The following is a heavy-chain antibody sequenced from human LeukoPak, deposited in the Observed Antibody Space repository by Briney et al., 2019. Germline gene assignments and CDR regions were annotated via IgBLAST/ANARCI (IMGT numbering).Heavy chain of an antibody. CDR2: IYTSGST. D-gene: IGHD6-13*01. CDR3: ARDRMGIAAAGTWFDP. CDR1: GGSISSYY. Sequence: PSETLSLTCTVSGGSISSYYWSWIRQPAGKGLEWIGRIYTSGSTNYNPSLKGRVTMSVDTSKNQFSLKLSSVTAADTAVYYCARDRMGIAAAGTWFDPWGQGTLVTVSS. J-gene: IGHJ5*02. V-gene: IGHV4-4*07.